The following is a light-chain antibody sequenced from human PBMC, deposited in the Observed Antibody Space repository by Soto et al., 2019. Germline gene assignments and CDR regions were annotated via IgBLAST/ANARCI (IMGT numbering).Light chain of an antibody. CDR1: QTVSSTY. J-gene: IGKJ1*01. CDR2: GAS. CDR3: HQCGNSWWT. V-gene: IGKV3-20*01. Sequence: EIVLTQSPGTLSLSPGERATLSCRASQTVSSTYLAWYQQKPGQAPRLLIYGASNRAPGLSDRFSGSGSGTDLTLTISRLETEDFAVYYCHQCGNSWWTFGQGTKVEIK.